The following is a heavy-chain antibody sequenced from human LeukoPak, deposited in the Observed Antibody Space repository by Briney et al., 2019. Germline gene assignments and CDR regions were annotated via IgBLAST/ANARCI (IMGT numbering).Heavy chain of an antibody. CDR1: GHSFTGYY. V-gene: IGHV1-2*02. D-gene: IGHD6-13*01. CDR3: ATSTGYSSSWGAFDI. CDR2: MNYNSGGT. J-gene: IGHJ3*02. Sequence: ASVKVSCKASGHSFTGYYMHWVRQAPGQGLEWMAWMNYNSGGTNYAQKSQGRVTMTRDTSISTAYMELITLRSDDTAVYYCATSTGYSSSWGAFDIWGQGTMVTVSS.